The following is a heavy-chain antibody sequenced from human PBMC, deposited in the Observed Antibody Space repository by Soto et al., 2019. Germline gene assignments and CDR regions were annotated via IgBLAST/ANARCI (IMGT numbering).Heavy chain of an antibody. J-gene: IGHJ4*02. V-gene: IGHV1-24*01. D-gene: IGHD3-10*01. CDR2: FDPEDGET. Sequence: GASVKVSCXVSGYTLTELSMHWVRQAPGKGLEWMGGFDPEDGETIYAQKFQGRVTMTEDTSTDTAYMELSSLRSEDTAVYYCATGGSGELAFDYWGQGTLVTVSS. CDR1: GYTLTELS. CDR3: ATGGSGELAFDY.